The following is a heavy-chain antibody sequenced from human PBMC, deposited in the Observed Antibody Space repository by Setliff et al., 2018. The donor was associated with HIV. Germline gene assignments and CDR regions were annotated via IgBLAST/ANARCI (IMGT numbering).Heavy chain of an antibody. D-gene: IGHD3-22*01. CDR1: DDSFSTNY. CDR2: IYASGST. J-gene: IGHJ4*02. CDR3: ARLGRAIDRGGYSLRFDY. V-gene: IGHV4-4*09. Sequence: KPSETLSLTCNVSDDSFSTNYWSWVRQPPGKGLEWIGYIYASGSTNYNPPLKSRVTISIDTSKNQFSLRLRSVTAADTALYCCARLGRAIDRGGYSLRFDYWGQGTLVTVSS.